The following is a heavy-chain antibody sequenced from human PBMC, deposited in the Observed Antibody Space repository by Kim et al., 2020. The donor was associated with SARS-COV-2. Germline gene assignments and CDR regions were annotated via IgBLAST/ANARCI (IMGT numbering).Heavy chain of an antibody. D-gene: IGHD1-7*01. CDR3: ARQRRYNWNYAPYYFDY. V-gene: IGHV4-39*01. J-gene: IGHJ4*02. Sequence: SRVTIAVDTSKNQFSLKLTSVTAADTAVYYCARQRRYNWNYAPYYFDYWGQGTLVTVSS.